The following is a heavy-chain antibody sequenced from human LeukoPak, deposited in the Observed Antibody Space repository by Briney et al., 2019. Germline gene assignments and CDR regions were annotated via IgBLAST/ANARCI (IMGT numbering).Heavy chain of an antibody. CDR3: AKANGGSWKSGWFDP. J-gene: IGHJ5*02. V-gene: IGHV3-23*01. Sequence: PGGSLRLSCAASGFTFSTYAMSWVRQAPGMGLEWVSGIGGSGGGTYYADSVKGRLIISRDTFRNTLYLQMNNLRAEDTAIYYCAKANGGSWKSGWFDPWGQGTLVTVSS. CDR2: IGGSGGGT. CDR1: GFTFSTYA. D-gene: IGHD4-23*01.